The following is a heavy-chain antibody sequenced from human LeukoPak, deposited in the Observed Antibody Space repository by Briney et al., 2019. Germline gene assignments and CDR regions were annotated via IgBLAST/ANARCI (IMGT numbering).Heavy chain of an antibody. J-gene: IGHJ4*02. V-gene: IGHV1-2*06. CDR2: INPNSGGT. Sequence: MHXVRQAPGQGLEWMGRINPNSGGTNYAQKFQGRVTMTRDTSISTAYMELSRLRSDDTAVYYCLTSGEELWGQGTLVTVSS. CDR3: LTSGEEL. D-gene: IGHD3-10*01.